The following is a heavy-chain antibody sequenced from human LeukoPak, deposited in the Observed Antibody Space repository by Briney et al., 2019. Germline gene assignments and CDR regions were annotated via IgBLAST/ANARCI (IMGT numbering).Heavy chain of an antibody. CDR2: IYYSGST. Sequence: PSETLSLTCTVSGGSISSYYWSWIRQPPGKGLEWIGYIYYSGSTNYNPSLKSRVTISVDTSKNQFSLKLSSVTAADTAVYYCARHKQWLDWFDPWGQGTLVTVSS. CDR1: GGSISSYY. V-gene: IGHV4-59*08. CDR3: ARHKQWLDWFDP. J-gene: IGHJ5*02. D-gene: IGHD6-19*01.